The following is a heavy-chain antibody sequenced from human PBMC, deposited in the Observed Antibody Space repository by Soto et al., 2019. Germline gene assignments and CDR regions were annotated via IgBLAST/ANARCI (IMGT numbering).Heavy chain of an antibody. V-gene: IGHV3-23*01. CDR1: GFTFSNFA. CDR2: ISGSGDDT. CDR3: ANPIPKTGTTFGF. D-gene: IGHD1-1*01. J-gene: IGHJ4*02. Sequence: QLLESGGGFVQPGGSLRLSCVASGFTFSNFAMAWVRQAPGEGLEWVSAISGSGDDTFYADSMKGRFTISRDNSKDTLYLQINRLRAEETAVYYCANPIPKTGTTFGFWGQGTLVTVSS.